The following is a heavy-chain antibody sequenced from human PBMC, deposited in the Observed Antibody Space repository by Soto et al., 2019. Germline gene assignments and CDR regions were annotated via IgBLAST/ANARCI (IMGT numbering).Heavy chain of an antibody. CDR2: INAGNGNT. Sequence: QVQLVQSGAEVKKPGASVKVSCKASGYTFTSYAMHWVRQAPGQRLEWMGWINAGNGNTKYSQKFQGRVTITRDTSARAAYMELCSLRSEDTAVYSCARDLQADYWGQGTLVTVSS. CDR3: ARDLQADY. V-gene: IGHV1-3*01. CDR1: GYTFTSYA. J-gene: IGHJ4*02.